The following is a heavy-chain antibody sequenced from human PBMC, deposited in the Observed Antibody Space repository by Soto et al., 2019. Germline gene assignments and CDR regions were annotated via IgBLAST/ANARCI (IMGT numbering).Heavy chain of an antibody. J-gene: IGHJ4*02. CDR1: GGSISSSSYY. CDR3: ARTCPYFDY. Sequence: QLQLQESGPGLVKPSETLSLTCTVSGGSISSSSYYWGWIRQPPGKGLEWIGGIYYSGSTYYNPSIEGRVTISVDTSKTQFSLKLSSVTAADTAVYYCARTCPYFDYWGQGTLVTVSS. CDR2: IYYSGST. V-gene: IGHV4-39*01.